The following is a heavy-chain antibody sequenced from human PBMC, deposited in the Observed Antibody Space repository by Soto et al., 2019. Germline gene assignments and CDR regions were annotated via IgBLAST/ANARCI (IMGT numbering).Heavy chain of an antibody. D-gene: IGHD3-22*01. CDR1: GFTFSSYG. Sequence: QVQLVESGGGVVQPGRSLRLSCAASGFTFSSYGMHWVRQAPGKGLEWVAVISYDGSNKYYADSVKGRFTISRDNSKNTLYLQMNSLRAEDTAVYYCAKVATYYYDSSGLRSPHNAFDYWGQGTLVTVSS. CDR2: ISYDGSNK. CDR3: AKVATYYYDSSGLRSPHNAFDY. V-gene: IGHV3-30*18. J-gene: IGHJ4*02.